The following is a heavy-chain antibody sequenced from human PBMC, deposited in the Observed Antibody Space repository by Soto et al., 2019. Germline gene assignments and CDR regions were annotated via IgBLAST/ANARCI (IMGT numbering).Heavy chain of an antibody. CDR1: GDSFSCYA. V-gene: IGHV1-69*01. D-gene: IGHD2-15*01. J-gene: IGHJ4*02. Sequence: QVQVVQSGAEVKKPGSSVKVSCKVSGDSFSCYAISWVRQAPGQGLEWMGGIIPILTTANYAQKFQDRVTITADESTSTAYMEVSSLTSEDTAVYYCARKAGGGNYYILDFWGQGTLVTVSS. CDR2: IIPILTTA. CDR3: ARKAGGGNYYILDF.